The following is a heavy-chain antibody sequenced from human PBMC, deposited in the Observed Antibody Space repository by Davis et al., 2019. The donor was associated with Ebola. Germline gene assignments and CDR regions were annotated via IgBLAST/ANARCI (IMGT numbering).Heavy chain of an antibody. D-gene: IGHD4-23*01. CDR2: IWYDGSNK. CDR1: GFTFTDYG. V-gene: IGHV3-33*01. CDR3: ARDYRGGDYVGLPNHYYYYGMDV. J-gene: IGHJ6*02. Sequence: GGSLRLSCVASGFTFTDYGIHWVRQAPGKGLEGVSIIWYDGSNKDYADSVKGRFTISRDDSKNTVYLQMNSLRAEDTAVYYCARDYRGGDYVGLPNHYYYYGMDVWGQGTTVTVSS.